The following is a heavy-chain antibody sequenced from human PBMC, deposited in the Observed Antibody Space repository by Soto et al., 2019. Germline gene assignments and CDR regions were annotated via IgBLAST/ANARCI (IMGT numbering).Heavy chain of an antibody. J-gene: IGHJ4*02. D-gene: IGHD2-21*01. CDR1: GFTFSRYA. CDR2: NSGSGGST. CDR3: AKDYGGDPLDY. V-gene: IGHV3-23*01. Sequence: GGSLRLSCAASGFTFSRYAMSWVRQAPGKGLEWVSVNSGSGGSTSYADSVKGRFTISRDNSKNTLYLQMNNLRAEDTAVYYCAKDYGGDPLDYWGQGTLVTVSS.